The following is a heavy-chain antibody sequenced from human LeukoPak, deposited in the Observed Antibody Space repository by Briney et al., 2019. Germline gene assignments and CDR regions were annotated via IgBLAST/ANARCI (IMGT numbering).Heavy chain of an antibody. CDR2: INPESGGT. D-gene: IGHD5-18*01. CDR3: ARDRSRGYSYGLESLY. J-gene: IGHJ4*02. Sequence: ARQAXXXGXEWMGWINPESGGTSYPQHFQGRVTMTRDTSISTAYMDLSRLKSDDTAVYYCARDRSRGYSYGLESLYWGQGTLVTVSS. V-gene: IGHV1-2*02.